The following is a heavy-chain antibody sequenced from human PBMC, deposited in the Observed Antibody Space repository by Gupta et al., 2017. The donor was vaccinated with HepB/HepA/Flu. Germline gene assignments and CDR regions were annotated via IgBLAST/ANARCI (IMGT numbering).Heavy chain of an antibody. CDR2: ISGSGGGT. CDR3: AKRDSSGYYYFDY. V-gene: IGHV3-23*01. CDR1: GCTFSSYG. D-gene: IGHD3-22*01. Sequence: EVQLLESGGGLVQPGGSLRLSCAASGCTFSSYGMGWVRQAAGKGLEWVSAISGSGGGTYYADTVRGRFTISRDNSKNTVYLQMNSLRAEDTAVYYCAKRDSSGYYYFDYWGQGTLVTVSS. J-gene: IGHJ4*02.